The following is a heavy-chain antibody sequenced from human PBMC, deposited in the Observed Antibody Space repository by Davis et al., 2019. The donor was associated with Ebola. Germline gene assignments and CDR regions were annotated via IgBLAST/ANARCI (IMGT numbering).Heavy chain of an antibody. CDR3: ARGKTRGRNWFDP. Sequence: SVTVSCKASGYTFTSYGISWVRQATGQGLEWMGWMNPNSANTGYAQKFQGRVTMTRNSSISTAYMELSSLRSEDTAVYYCARGKTRGRNWFDPWGQGTLVTVSS. V-gene: IGHV1-8*02. J-gene: IGHJ5*02. CDR1: GYTFTSYG. CDR2: MNPNSANT.